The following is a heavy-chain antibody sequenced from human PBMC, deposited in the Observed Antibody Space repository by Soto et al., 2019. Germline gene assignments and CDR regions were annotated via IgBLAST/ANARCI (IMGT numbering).Heavy chain of an antibody. V-gene: IGHV4-4*07. Sequence: PSETLSLTCSVSGGTISVYYWTWIRHPAGKGLEWIGRIYSSGNTKYNPSLQSRVTMSLDTSNNQFSLRLTSVTAADTAVYYCARGQRFSDWFDPWGQGTLVTVSS. CDR3: ARGQRFSDWFDP. CDR2: IYSSGNT. D-gene: IGHD3-3*01. J-gene: IGHJ5*02. CDR1: GGTISVYY.